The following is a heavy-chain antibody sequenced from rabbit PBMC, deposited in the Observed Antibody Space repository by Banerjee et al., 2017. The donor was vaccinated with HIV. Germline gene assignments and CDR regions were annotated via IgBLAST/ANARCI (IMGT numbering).Heavy chain of an antibody. CDR2: IYGDDGHR. CDR1: GFSFSSSYY. D-gene: IGHD7-1*01. J-gene: IGHJ4*01. Sequence: QSLEESGGDLVKPGASLTLTCTASGFSFSSSYYVCWVRQAPGKGLEWIACIYGDDGHRYYASWVNGRFSISRSPSLNTVTLQMTSLTAADTATYFCARGYAGYAGYGYYFDLWGQGTLVTVS. CDR3: ARGYAGYAGYGYYFDL. V-gene: IGHV1S40*01.